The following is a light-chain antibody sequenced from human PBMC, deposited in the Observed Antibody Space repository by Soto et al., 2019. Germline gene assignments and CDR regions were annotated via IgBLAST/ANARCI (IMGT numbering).Light chain of an antibody. V-gene: IGLV1-40*01. Sequence: QSVLTQPPSVSGAPGQRATISCTGSSSNIGAGYDVHWYQQLPGTAPKLLIYGNSNRPSGVPDRFSGSKSGTSASLAITVLQAEDEADYYCQSYDSSLSGSVFGGGTKVTVL. CDR3: QSYDSSLSGSV. J-gene: IGLJ3*02. CDR1: SSNIGAGYD. CDR2: GNS.